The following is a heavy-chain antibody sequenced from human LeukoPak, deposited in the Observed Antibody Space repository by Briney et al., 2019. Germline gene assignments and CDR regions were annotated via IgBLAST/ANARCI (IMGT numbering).Heavy chain of an antibody. Sequence: ASVKVSCKVSGYTLTELSMHWVRQAPGKGLEWMGGFDPEDGETIYAQKFQGRVTMTEDTSTDTAYMELSSLRSEDTAVYYCATGQLRRSYYYYYMDVWGKGTTVTVSS. CDR2: FDPEDGET. D-gene: IGHD1-7*01. CDR1: GYTLTELS. J-gene: IGHJ6*03. CDR3: ATGQLRRSYYYYYMDV. V-gene: IGHV1-24*01.